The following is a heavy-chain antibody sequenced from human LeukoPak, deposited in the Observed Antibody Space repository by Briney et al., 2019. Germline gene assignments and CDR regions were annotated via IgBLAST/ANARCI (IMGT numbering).Heavy chain of an antibody. V-gene: IGHV5-51*01. Sequence: GESLKISCKDSGYRFTSYWIGWVRQMPGKGLEWMGIIYPGDSDTRYSPSFQGQVTISADKSISTAYLQWSSLTASDAAMYYSARLGGTYGVWYFDLWGRGTLVTVSS. CDR3: ARLGGTYGVWYFDL. J-gene: IGHJ2*01. D-gene: IGHD4-17*01. CDR1: GYRFTSYW. CDR2: IYPGDSDT.